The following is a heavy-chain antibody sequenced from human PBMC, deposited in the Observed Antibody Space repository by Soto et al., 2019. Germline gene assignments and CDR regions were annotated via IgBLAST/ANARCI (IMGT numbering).Heavy chain of an antibody. CDR2: ISPHSGGP. CDR1: GYTFTGYY. D-gene: IGHD7-27*01. J-gene: IGHJ4*02. V-gene: IGHV1-2*02. Sequence: VASVKVSCKASGYTFTGYYIHWVRQAPGQGLEWMGSISPHSGGPNYAQRFQGRVTMTRDTSMTTVYVEMSGLTSDDTAVYYCAREEQTGANYYLDYWGQGTLVTVSS. CDR3: AREEQTGANYYLDY.